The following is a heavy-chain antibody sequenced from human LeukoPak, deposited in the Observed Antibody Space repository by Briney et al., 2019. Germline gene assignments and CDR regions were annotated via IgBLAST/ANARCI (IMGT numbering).Heavy chain of an antibody. CDR1: GDSVSSNSAA. Sequence: SQTLSLTCAISGDSVSSNSAAWNWIRQSPSRGLEWLGRTYYRSKWYNDYAVSVKSRITINPDTSKNQFSLQLNSVTPEDTAVYYCARTKDYSNYYYYYYMDVWGKGTTVTVSS. CDR3: ARTKDYSNYYYYYYMDV. V-gene: IGHV6-1*01. CDR2: TYYRSKWYN. J-gene: IGHJ6*03. D-gene: IGHD4-11*01.